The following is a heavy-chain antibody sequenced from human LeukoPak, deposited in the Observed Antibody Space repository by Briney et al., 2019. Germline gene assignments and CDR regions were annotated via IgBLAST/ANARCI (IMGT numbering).Heavy chain of an antibody. Sequence: GGSLRLSCTASGFTFGDYAMSWIRQAPGKGLEWVGFIRSKAYGETADYAASVKGRFTISRDDSKNTLYLQMNSLRAEDTAVYYCATSGYSYGSLMGYAFDIWGQGTMVTVSS. CDR1: GFTFGDYA. CDR2: IRSKAYGETA. CDR3: ATSGYSYGSLMGYAFDI. V-gene: IGHV3-49*03. D-gene: IGHD5-18*01. J-gene: IGHJ3*02.